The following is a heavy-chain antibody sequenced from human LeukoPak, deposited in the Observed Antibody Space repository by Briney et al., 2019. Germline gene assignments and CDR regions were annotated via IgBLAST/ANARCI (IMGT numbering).Heavy chain of an antibody. CDR1: RFTFSNYW. CDR2: IKQDGSEK. V-gene: IGHV3-7*04. J-gene: IGHJ3*02. CDR3: ARDLSFDI. Sequence: GGSLRLSCGASRFTFSNYWMSWFHRAPGKGLEWVATIKQDGSEKLYVDSVKGRFTISRDNAKNSLYLQMNSLRAEDTALYYCARDLSFDIWGQGTMVTVSS.